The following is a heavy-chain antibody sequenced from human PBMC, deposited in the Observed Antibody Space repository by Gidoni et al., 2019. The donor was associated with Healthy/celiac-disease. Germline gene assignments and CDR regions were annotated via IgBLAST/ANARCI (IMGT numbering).Heavy chain of an antibody. CDR1: GYTLTALS. D-gene: IGHD2-15*01. Sequence: QVQLVQSGAEVKKPGASVKVSCKVSGYTLTALSMHWVRQAPGKGLEWMGGFDPEDGETIYAQKFQGRVTMTEDTSTDTAYMELSSLRSEDTAVYYCATTAKSGSPIFVVVNWFDPWGQGTLVTVSS. V-gene: IGHV1-24*01. J-gene: IGHJ5*02. CDR3: ATTAKSGSPIFVVVNWFDP. CDR2: FDPEDGET.